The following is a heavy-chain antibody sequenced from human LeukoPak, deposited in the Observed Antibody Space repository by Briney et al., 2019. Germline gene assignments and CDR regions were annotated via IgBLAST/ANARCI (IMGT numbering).Heavy chain of an antibody. CDR2: ISDTGDST. CDR1: GFTFSTYA. Sequence: GGSLRLSCAASGFTFSTYAMSWVRQSPGKGLEWVSSISDTGDSTFYADSVKGRSTISRDNSKNTLYLQMNSLRADDTAVYYXXXXXXXXXTMIGYFDYWGQGTLVTVSS. V-gene: IGHV3-23*01. D-gene: IGHD3-22*01. J-gene: IGHJ4*02. CDR3: XXXXXXXXTMIGYFDY.